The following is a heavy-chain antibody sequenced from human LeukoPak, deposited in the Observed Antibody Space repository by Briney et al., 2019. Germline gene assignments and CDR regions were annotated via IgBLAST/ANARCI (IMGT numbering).Heavy chain of an antibody. CDR3: AKDFRDQWLVNAFHI. CDR1: EYTFTRYY. CDR2: INPNTGGT. Sequence: ASVTVSCKASEYTFTRYYMHWVRQAPGQGLEWMGWINPNTGGTNYAQKFQGRVTMTRDTSITTAYMELRNLEYDDTAVYYCAKDFRDQWLVNAFHIWGQGTMVTVSS. J-gene: IGHJ3*02. D-gene: IGHD6-19*01. V-gene: IGHV1-2*02.